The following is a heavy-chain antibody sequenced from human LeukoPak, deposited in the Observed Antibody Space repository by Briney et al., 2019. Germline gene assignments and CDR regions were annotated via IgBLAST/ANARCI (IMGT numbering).Heavy chain of an antibody. CDR2: IKQDGSEK. CDR3: ARVGYSSVWYRGDAFDI. Sequence: GGSLRLSCAASGFTFSSYWMSWVRQAPGKWLEWVAYIKQDGSEKYYVDSVKGRFTISRDNAKNSLYLQMNSLRAEDTAVYYCARVGYSSVWYRGDAFDIWGQGTMVTVSS. V-gene: IGHV3-7*01. D-gene: IGHD6-19*01. CDR1: GFTFSSYW. J-gene: IGHJ3*02.